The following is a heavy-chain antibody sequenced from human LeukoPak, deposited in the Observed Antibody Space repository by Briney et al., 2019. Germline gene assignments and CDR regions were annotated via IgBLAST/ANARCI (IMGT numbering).Heavy chain of an antibody. V-gene: IGHV3-21*01. D-gene: IGHD6-13*01. Sequence: GGSLRLSCAASGFTFSSYSMNWVRQAPGEGLEWVSSISSSSSYIYYADSVKGRFTISRDNAKNSLYLQMNSLRAEDTAVYYCARGKRGTFMAAAGLGPSSWFDPWGQGTLVTVSS. CDR3: ARGKRGTFMAAAGLGPSSWFDP. CDR2: ISSSSSYI. J-gene: IGHJ5*02. CDR1: GFTFSSYS.